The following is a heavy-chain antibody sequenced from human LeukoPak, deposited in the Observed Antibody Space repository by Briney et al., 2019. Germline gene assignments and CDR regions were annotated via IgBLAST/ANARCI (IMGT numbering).Heavy chain of an antibody. CDR3: AKIAVAGRRDDAFDI. Sequence: PGGSLRLSCAASGFTFSDYYMSWIRQAPGKGLGWVSYISSSGSTIYYADSVKGRFTISRDNAKNSLYLQMNSLRAEDTAVYYCAKIAVAGRRDDAFDIWGQGTMVTVSS. D-gene: IGHD6-19*01. J-gene: IGHJ3*02. CDR2: ISSSGSTI. V-gene: IGHV3-11*01. CDR1: GFTFSDYY.